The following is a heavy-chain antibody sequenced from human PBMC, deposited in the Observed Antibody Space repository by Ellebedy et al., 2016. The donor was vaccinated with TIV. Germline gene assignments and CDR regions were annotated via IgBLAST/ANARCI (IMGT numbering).Heavy chain of an antibody. CDR2: IYYSGST. V-gene: IGHV4-39*07. CDR3: ARGGTFSHGLWYFDY. Sequence: GSLRLSCSVSGGSMSSSSYYWGWIRQPPGKGLEWIGSIYYSGSTYDNPSLKSRVTISVDTSKNQFSLNLNSVTAADTAAYYCARGGTFSHGLWYFDYWGQGTLVTVSS. J-gene: IGHJ4*02. D-gene: IGHD5-18*01. CDR1: GGSMSSSSYY.